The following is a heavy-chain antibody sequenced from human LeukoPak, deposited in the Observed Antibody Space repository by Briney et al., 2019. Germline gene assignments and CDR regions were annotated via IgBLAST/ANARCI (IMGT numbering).Heavy chain of an antibody. CDR3: AKEGREQWLVGGYYFDY. CDR2: ISGSGGST. V-gene: IGHV3-23*01. CDR1: GFTFSSYG. J-gene: IGHJ4*02. D-gene: IGHD6-19*01. Sequence: GGSLRLSCAASGFTFSSYGMSWVRQAPGKGLEWVSAISGSGGSTYYADSVKGRFTISRDNSKNTLYLQMNSLRAEDTAVYYCAKEGREQWLVGGYYFDYWGQGTLVTVSS.